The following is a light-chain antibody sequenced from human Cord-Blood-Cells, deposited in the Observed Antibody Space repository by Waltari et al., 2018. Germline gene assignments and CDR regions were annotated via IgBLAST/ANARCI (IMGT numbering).Light chain of an antibody. V-gene: IGKV1-39*01. Sequence: DIQMTQSPSSLYASVGVRVTITCRASQSISNYLNWYQQKPGKAPKLLIYAASSLQSWVPSRFSGSGSGTDCTLTSSSLQPEDFATYYWQQSYSTLTFGGGTNVEIK. CDR1: QSISNY. CDR2: AAS. CDR3: QQSYSTLT. J-gene: IGKJ4*01.